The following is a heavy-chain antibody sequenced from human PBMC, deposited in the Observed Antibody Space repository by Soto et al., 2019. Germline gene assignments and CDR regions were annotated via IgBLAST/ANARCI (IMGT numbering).Heavy chain of an antibody. D-gene: IGHD2-15*01. Sequence: EVQLVESGGGLVQPGGSLRLSCAASGFSFSDHFMEWVRQAPGKGLEWVGRIRSKANSYTTEYAASVKGRFTISRDDSKNSVYLQMNSLKIEDTAVYYCTRTYCGGGNCYATIEYWGQGTLVTVSS. CDR2: IRSKANSYTT. CDR3: TRTYCGGGNCYATIEY. J-gene: IGHJ4*02. CDR1: GFSFSDHF. V-gene: IGHV3-72*01.